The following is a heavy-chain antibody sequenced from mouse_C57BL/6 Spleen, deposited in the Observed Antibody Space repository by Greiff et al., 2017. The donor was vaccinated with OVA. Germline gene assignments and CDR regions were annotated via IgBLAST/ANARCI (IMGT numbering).Heavy chain of an antibody. CDR2: IDPSDSYT. J-gene: IGHJ2*01. D-gene: IGHD2-4*01. CDR1: GYTFTSYW. Sequence: QVQLKQPGAELVKPGASVKLSCKASGYTFTSYWMQWVKQRPGQGLEWIGEIDPSDSYTNYNQKFKGKATLTVDTSSSTAYMQLSSLTSEDSAVYYCARRVGLRQSDYWGQGTTLTVSS. CDR3: ARRVGLRQSDY. V-gene: IGHV1-50*01.